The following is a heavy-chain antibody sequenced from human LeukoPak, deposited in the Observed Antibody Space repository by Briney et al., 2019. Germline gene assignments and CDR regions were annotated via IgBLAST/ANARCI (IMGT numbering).Heavy chain of an antibody. CDR1: GGTFSSYA. Sequence: GASVKVSCKASGGTFSSYAISWVRQAPGQGLELMGRIIPIFGTANYAQKFQGRVTITTDESTSTAYMELSSLRSEDTAVYYCARVVGWFGELLGAFDIWGQGTMVTVSS. CDR2: IIPIFGTA. D-gene: IGHD3-10*01. CDR3: ARVVGWFGELLGAFDI. V-gene: IGHV1-69*05. J-gene: IGHJ3*02.